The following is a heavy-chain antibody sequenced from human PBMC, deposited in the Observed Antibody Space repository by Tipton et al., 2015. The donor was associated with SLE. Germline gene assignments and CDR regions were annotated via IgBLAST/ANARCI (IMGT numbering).Heavy chain of an antibody. Sequence: SLRLSCAASGFTFSNYYMSWIRQAPGKGLEWISYISSSDNSIYYADSVKGRFTISRDNAKSSVFLQMNSLRAEDTAIYYCASYGMSSGQYWGQGTLVTVSS. J-gene: IGHJ4*02. D-gene: IGHD5-12*01. CDR2: ISSSDNSI. CDR1: GFTFSNYY. CDR3: ASYGMSSGQY. V-gene: IGHV3-11*04.